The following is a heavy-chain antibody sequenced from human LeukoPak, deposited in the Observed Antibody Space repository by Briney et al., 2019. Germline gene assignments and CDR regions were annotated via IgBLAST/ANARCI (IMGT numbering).Heavy chain of an antibody. V-gene: IGHV4-34*01. CDR3: ASTPTGYSSGWYGF. J-gene: IGHJ4*02. CDR1: GGSFSGYY. D-gene: IGHD6-19*01. Sequence: PSETLSLTCAVYGGSFSGYYWSWIRQPPGKGLEWIGEINHSGSTNYNPSLKSRVTISVDTSKNQFSLKLSSVTAADTAVYYCASTPTGYSSGWYGFWGQGTLVTVSS. CDR2: INHSGST.